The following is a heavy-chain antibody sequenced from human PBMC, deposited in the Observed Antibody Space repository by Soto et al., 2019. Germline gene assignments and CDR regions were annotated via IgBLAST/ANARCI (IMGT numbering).Heavy chain of an antibody. V-gene: IGHV1-69*04. CDR3: TRDHLYDSSGYRNGPNWFDP. D-gene: IGHD3-22*01. J-gene: IGHJ5*02. CDR1: GYTFTSYA. CDR2: INAILGKA. Sequence: SVKVSCTASGYTFTSYAMHWVRQAPGQRLEWMGRINAILGKANYAQKFQGRVTITADKSTSTAYMELSSLRSEDTAVYYCTRDHLYDSSGYRNGPNWFDPWGQGTLVTVSS.